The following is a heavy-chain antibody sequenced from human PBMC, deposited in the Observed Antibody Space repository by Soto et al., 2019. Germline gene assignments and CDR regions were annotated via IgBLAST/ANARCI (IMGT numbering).Heavy chain of an antibody. CDR1: GGSISSYC. Sequence: SETLSLTCTVSGGSISSYCWSWIRQPPGKGLEWIGYIYYSGSTNYNPSLKSRVTISVDTSKNQFSLKLSSVTAADTAVYYCARAGYCSSTSCPGDYYYYYMDVWGKGTTLTVSS. CDR3: ARAGYCSSTSCPGDYYYYYMDV. J-gene: IGHJ6*03. D-gene: IGHD2-2*01. CDR2: IYYSGST. V-gene: IGHV4-59*01.